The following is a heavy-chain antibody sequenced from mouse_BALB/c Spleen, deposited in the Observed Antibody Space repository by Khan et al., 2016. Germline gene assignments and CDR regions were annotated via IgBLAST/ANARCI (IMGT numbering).Heavy chain of an antibody. J-gene: IGHJ3*01. CDR3: ARSFGYRGFAY. Sequence: EVQLQEPGPGLVKPSQSLSLTCTVTGYSITSDYAWNWIRQFPGNKLEWMGYIRYSGSPNYNPSLKSRVSITRDTSKNQVFLQLNSVTTEDTATYYCARSFGYRGFAYWGQGTLVTVSA. D-gene: IGHD2-2*01. CDR1: GYSITSDYA. CDR2: IRYSGSP. V-gene: IGHV3-2*02.